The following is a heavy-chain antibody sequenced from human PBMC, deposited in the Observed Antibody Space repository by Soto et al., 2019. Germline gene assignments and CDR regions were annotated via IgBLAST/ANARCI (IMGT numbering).Heavy chain of an antibody. CDR1: GFTFSSYS. Sequence: GRSLRLCCASSGFTFSSYSMNWVRQAPGKGLEWVSSISSSSSYIYYADSVKGRFTISXXXXXXSXYXQXXXLRAXDTAVYYCTRDIAAAGTGYWGQGTLVTVSS. CDR2: ISSSSSYI. D-gene: IGHD6-13*01. V-gene: IGHV3-21*01. J-gene: IGHJ4*02. CDR3: TRDIAAAGTGY.